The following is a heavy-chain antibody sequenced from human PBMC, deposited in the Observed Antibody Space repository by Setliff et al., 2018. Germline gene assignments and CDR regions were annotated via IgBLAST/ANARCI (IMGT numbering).Heavy chain of an antibody. D-gene: IGHD4-17*01. CDR2: IKQDGSDK. Sequence: HPGGSLRLSCAASGFIFSTYWMSWVRQAPGKGLEWVANIKQDGSDKYYVDSVKGRFTISRDNAKNSLYLQMNSLRAEDTAVYYRARLRKDYGDYYYFDYWGQGTLVTV. J-gene: IGHJ4*02. V-gene: IGHV3-7*01. CDR1: GFIFSTYW. CDR3: ARLRKDYGDYYYFDY.